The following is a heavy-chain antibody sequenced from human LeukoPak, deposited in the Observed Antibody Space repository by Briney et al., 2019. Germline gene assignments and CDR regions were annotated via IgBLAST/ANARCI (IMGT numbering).Heavy chain of an antibody. J-gene: IGHJ4*02. CDR3: ARADPYED. D-gene: IGHD3-3*01. CDR1: GFTFSSYS. CDR2: ISSSSGYI. Sequence: GRSLRLSCAASGFTFSSYSMNWVRQAPGKGLEWVSSISSSSGYIYYADSVKGRFTISRDNAKNSLYLQMNSLRAEDTAVYYCARADPYEDWGQGTLVTVSS. V-gene: IGHV3-21*01.